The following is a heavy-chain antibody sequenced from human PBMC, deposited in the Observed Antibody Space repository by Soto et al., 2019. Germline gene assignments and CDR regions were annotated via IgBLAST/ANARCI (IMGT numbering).Heavy chain of an antibody. J-gene: IGHJ3*02. CDR2: IYYSGIT. D-gene: IGHD4-17*01. CDR1: GGSISSYY. Sequence: PSETLSLTCTVSGGSISSYYWSWIRQPPGKGLEWIGYIYYSGITNYNPSLKSRVTISVDTSKNQFSLKLSSVTAADTAVYYCASSGGDYCDSAGAIDIWGQGT. CDR3: ASSGGDYCDSAGAIDI. V-gene: IGHV4-59*01.